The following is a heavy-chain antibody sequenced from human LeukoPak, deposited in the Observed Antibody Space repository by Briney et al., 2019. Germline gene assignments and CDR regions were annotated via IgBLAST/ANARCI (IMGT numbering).Heavy chain of an antibody. J-gene: IGHJ4*02. CDR1: GFTFSSYE. Sequence: PGGSLRLSCAASGFTFSSYEMNWVRQAPGKGLEWVSYISSSGSTIYYADSVKGRFTISRDNAKNSLYLQMNSLRAEDTAVYYCARSDYDSRGYGHFDYWGQGTLVTVSS. D-gene: IGHD3-22*01. CDR3: ARSDYDSRGYGHFDY. CDR2: ISSSGSTI. V-gene: IGHV3-48*03.